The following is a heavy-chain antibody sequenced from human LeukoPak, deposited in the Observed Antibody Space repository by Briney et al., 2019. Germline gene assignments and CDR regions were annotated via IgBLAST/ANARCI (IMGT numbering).Heavy chain of an antibody. CDR1: GFTFSSYA. CDR2: ISSSGDNT. Sequence: GGSLRLSCAASGFTFSSYAMAWVRQAPGKGLEWGSAISSSGDNTYYADSVKGRFTISRDNSKNTLYLQLNSLRAGDTALYYCARGRRDFGDPLDYWGQGTLVTVSS. CDR3: ARGRRDFGDPLDY. V-gene: IGHV3-23*01. J-gene: IGHJ4*02. D-gene: IGHD4-17*01.